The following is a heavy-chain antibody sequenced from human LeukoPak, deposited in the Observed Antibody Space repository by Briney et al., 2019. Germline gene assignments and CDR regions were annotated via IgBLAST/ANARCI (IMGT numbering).Heavy chain of an antibody. CDR1: GFTFSSYS. J-gene: IGHJ3*02. V-gene: IGHV3-48*01. D-gene: IGHD5-12*01. CDR2: ISSSSSTI. CDR3: ASHLRFRRTDAFDI. Sequence: GGSLRLSCAASGFTFSSYSMNWVRQAPGKGLEWVSYISSSSSTIYYADSVKGRFTISRDNAKNSLYLQMNSLRAEDTAVYYCASHLRFRRTDAFDIWGQGTMVTVSS.